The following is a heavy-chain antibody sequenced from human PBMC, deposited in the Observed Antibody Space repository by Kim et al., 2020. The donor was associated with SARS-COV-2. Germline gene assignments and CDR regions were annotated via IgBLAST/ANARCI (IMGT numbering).Heavy chain of an antibody. J-gene: IGHJ6*02. CDR1: GGTFSSYA. CDR3: ARDKSNSWYWGYYYYYGMDV. D-gene: IGHD6-13*01. Sequence: SVKVSCKASGGTFSSYAISWVRQAPGQGLEWMGGIIPIFGTANYAQKFQGRVTITADESTSTAYMELSSQRSEETAVYCCARDKSNSWYWGYYYYYGMDVWGQGTTVTVSS. V-gene: IGHV1-69*13. CDR2: IIPIFGTA.